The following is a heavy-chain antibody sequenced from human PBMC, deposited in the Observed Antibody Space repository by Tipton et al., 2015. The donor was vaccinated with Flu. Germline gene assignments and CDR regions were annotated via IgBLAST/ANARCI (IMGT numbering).Heavy chain of an antibody. D-gene: IGHD4-11*01. CDR3: ARRDYSNYVSYPKNWFDP. J-gene: IGHJ5*02. V-gene: IGHV4-34*01. CDR1: GESFSGYF. Sequence: TLSLTCAVYGESFSGYFWSWIRQTPGKGLEWIGEINHTGSTNYNTSLRRRVTMSVDTSGNQFSLRLSSVTAADTAVYYCARRDYSNYVSYPKNWFDPWGQGSLVTVSS. CDR2: INHTGST.